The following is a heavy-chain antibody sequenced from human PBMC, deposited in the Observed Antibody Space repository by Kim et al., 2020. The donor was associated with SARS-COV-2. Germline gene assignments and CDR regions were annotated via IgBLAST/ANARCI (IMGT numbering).Heavy chain of an antibody. CDR2: ISSSSSYI. D-gene: IGHD3-10*01. V-gene: IGHV3-21*01. CDR3: AREVVYYYGSGSLDY. J-gene: IGHJ4*02. Sequence: GGSLRLSCAASGFTFSSYSMNWVRQAPGKGLEWVSSISSSSSYIYYADSVKGRFTISRDNAKNSLYLQMNSLRAEDTAVYYCAREVVYYYGSGSLDYWGQGTLVTVSS. CDR1: GFTFSSYS.